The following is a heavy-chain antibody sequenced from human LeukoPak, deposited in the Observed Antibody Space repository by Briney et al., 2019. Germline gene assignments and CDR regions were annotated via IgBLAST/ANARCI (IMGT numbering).Heavy chain of an antibody. CDR1: GYTFTGYY. J-gene: IGHJ3*02. Sequence: GASVKVSCKASGYTFTGYYMHWVRQAPGQGLEWMGRINPNSGGTNYAQKFQGRVTLTRDTSTSTAYMELSSLRSDDTAVYYCARDLFWSSGSEPSSCAFDIWGQGTMVTVSS. CDR2: INPNSGGT. CDR3: ARDLFWSSGSEPSSCAFDI. D-gene: IGHD1-26*01. V-gene: IGHV1-2*06.